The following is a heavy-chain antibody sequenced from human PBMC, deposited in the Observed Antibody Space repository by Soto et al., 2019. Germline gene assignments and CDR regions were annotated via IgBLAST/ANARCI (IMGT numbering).Heavy chain of an antibody. J-gene: IGHJ4*02. D-gene: IGHD1-26*01. Sequence: TLSLTCDVAGYSISNGYYWGWIRQPPGKGLEWIGNIYHTGSTYYNPSLKSRVTISVDKSKNQFSLKLSSVTAADTAVYYCARRGSSGTPVDYWGQGTLVTVSS. CDR2: IYHTGST. CDR1: GYSISNGYY. CDR3: ARRGSSGTPVDY. V-gene: IGHV4-38-2*01.